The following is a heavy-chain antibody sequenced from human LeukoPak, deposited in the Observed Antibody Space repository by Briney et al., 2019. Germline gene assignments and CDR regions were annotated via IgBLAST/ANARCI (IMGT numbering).Heavy chain of an antibody. J-gene: IGHJ3*02. CDR3: ARIIAASQDVFDI. V-gene: IGHV4-38-2*02. CDR2: IYYSGGT. CDR1: GYSISSGYY. Sequence: SETLSLTCTVSGYSISSGYYWGWIRQPPGKGLEWIGNIYYSGGTYYNPSLKGRLTMSVDRSNNLFSLNLNSVTAADTAVYYCARIIAASQDVFDIWGQGTMITVSS. D-gene: IGHD6-6*01.